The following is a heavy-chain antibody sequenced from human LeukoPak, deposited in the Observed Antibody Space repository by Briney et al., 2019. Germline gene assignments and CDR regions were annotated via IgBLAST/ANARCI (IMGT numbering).Heavy chain of an antibody. J-gene: IGHJ3*02. CDR2: ISSSGSIT. V-gene: IGHV3-48*01. D-gene: IGHD3-10*01. Sequence: GGSLRLSCVASGFTLSSHSINWVRQAPGKGLEWVSHISSSGSITYYGDSVKGRITISRDNAKNSVSLYMNSLRAEDSAVYYCARPGITAFDIWGQGTMVTVSS. CDR1: GFTLSSHS. CDR3: ARPGITAFDI.